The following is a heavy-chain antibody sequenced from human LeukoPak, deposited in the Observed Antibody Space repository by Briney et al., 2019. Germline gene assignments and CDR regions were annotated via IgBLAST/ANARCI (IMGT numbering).Heavy chain of an antibody. V-gene: IGHV1-2*04. CDR2: INPNSGGT. Sequence: ASVTVSCKASGYTFTGYYMHWVRQAPGQGLEWVGWINPNSGGTNYAQKFQGWVTMTRDTSISTAYMELSRLRSDDTAVYYCARDPYYYDSSGSYAFDIWGQGTMVTVSS. D-gene: IGHD3-22*01. CDR3: ARDPYYYDSSGSYAFDI. J-gene: IGHJ3*02. CDR1: GYTFTGYY.